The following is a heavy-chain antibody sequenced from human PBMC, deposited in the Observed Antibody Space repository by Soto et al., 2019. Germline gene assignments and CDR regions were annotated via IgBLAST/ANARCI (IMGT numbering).Heavy chain of an antibody. CDR1: GFTFTNYA. Sequence: EVHLLDSGGGLVQPGGSLRLSCAASGFTFTNYAMSWVRQAPGKGLEWVSSISGSGGNTYYADSVRGRFTISRDKTKNKLYLQMNSLRAEDTAIYYCVKARAAGGFDYWGQGTLVTVSS. CDR3: VKARAAGGFDY. CDR2: ISGSGGNT. D-gene: IGHD3-10*01. J-gene: IGHJ4*02. V-gene: IGHV3-23*01.